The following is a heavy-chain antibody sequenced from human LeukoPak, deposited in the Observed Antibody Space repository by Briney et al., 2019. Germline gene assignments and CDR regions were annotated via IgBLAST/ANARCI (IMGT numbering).Heavy chain of an antibody. CDR2: ISSSSSTI. CDR1: GFTFSSYS. J-gene: IGHJ6*03. D-gene: IGHD6-13*01. CDR3: ARGPIAAAGRYYYYYMDV. Sequence: GGSLRLSCAASGFTFSSYSMNWVRQAPGKGLEWVSYISSSSSTIYYADSVKGRFTISRDNAKNSLYLQMSSLRAEDTAVYYCARGPIAAAGRYYYYYMDVWGKGTTVTVSS. V-gene: IGHV3-48*04.